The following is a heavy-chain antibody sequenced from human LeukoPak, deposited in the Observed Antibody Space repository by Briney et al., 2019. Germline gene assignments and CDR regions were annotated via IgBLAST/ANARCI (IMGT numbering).Heavy chain of an antibody. CDR3: ARLPSNVAKVDY. CDR1: GFTFSNYS. CDR2: ISSSSSYI. D-gene: IGHD2/OR15-2a*01. J-gene: IGHJ4*02. Sequence: GGSLRLSCAASGFTFSNYSMNWVRQAPGKGLEWVSSISSSSSYIYYADSVKGRFTISRDNAKNSLYLQMNSLRAEDTAVYYCARLPSNVAKVDYWGQGTLVTVSS. V-gene: IGHV3-21*01.